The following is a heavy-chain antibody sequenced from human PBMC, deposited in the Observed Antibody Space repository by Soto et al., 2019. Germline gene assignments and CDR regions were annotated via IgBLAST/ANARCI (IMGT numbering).Heavy chain of an antibody. D-gene: IGHD6-19*01. CDR1: GGSISSYY. CDR2: IYYSGST. Sequence: SETLSLTCSVSGGSISSYYWSWIRQPPGKGLEWIGYIYYSGSTNYNPSLKSRVTISVDTSKNQFSLKLSSVTAADTAVYYCARYSSGWYRFDYWGQGTLVTVSS. V-gene: IGHV4-59*01. J-gene: IGHJ4*02. CDR3: ARYSSGWYRFDY.